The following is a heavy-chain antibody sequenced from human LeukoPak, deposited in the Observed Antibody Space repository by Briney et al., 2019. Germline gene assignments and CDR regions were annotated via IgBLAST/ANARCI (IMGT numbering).Heavy chain of an antibody. CDR2: IKQYGSVR. Sequence: GGSLTLSCVASGFTLSGYWMMWVRPTPGRGRDWVANIKQYGSVRQYVDSVKGRFTSSRDNAKNYLYLQMNSLRAEDTAVYYCARDAATVTENYYYYYMDVWGKGTTVTVSS. CDR1: GFTLSGYW. CDR3: ARDAATVTENYYYYYMDV. J-gene: IGHJ6*03. V-gene: IGHV3-7*01. D-gene: IGHD4-17*01.